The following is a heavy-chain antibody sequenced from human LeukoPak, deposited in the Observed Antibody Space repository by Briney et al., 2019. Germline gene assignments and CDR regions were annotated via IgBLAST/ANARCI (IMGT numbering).Heavy chain of an antibody. CDR2: TYYSGST. CDR3: AATVLGYCSSTSCYGGFDY. D-gene: IGHD2-2*01. V-gene: IGHV4-59*01. J-gene: IGHJ4*02. CDR1: GGSISSYY. Sequence: PSETLSLTCTVSGGSISSYYWSWIRQPPGKGLEWIGYTYYSGSTNYNPSLKSRVTISVDTSKNQFSLKLSSVTAADTAVYYCAATVLGYCSSTSCYGGFDYWGQGTLVTVSS.